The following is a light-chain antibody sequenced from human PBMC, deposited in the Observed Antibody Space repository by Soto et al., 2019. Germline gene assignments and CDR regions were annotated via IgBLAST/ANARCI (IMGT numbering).Light chain of an antibody. CDR2: DVT. J-gene: IGLJ3*02. CDR3: SSYTSSSTYV. CDR1: SSDVGGYTY. Sequence: QSALTQPASVSGSPGQSITVSCTGSSSDVGGYTYVSWYQQHPGKAPKLIIYDVTNRPSGISPRFSGAKSGNTASLTISGLRAEDEAAYYCSSYTSSSTYVFVRGTKHTAL. V-gene: IGLV2-14*03.